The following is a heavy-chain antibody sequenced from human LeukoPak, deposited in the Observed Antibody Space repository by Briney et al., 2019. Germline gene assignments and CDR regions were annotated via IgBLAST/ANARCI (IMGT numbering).Heavy chain of an antibody. CDR1: GGSISSSSYY. D-gene: IGHD3-3*01. CDR3: AREPGGYDFWSGYYLPHFDY. CDR2: IYYSGST. J-gene: IGHJ4*02. Sequence: PSETLSLTCTVSGGSISSSSYYWGWIRQPPGKGLEWIGSIYYSGSTYYNPSLKSRVTISVDTSKNQFSLKLSSVTAADTAVYYCAREPGGYDFWSGYYLPHFDYWGQGTLVTVSS. V-gene: IGHV4-39*07.